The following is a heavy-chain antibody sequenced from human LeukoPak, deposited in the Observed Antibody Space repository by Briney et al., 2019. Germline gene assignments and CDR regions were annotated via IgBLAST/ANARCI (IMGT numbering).Heavy chain of an antibody. V-gene: IGHV5-51*01. CDR2: IYPGDSDT. Sequence: PGESLKISCKGSGYSFTSYWIGWVRQMPGKGLEWMGIIYPGDSDTRYSPSFQGQVTISANKSISTAYLQWSSLKASDTAMYYCARQGLGKFIPYSSGWREDYWGQGTLVTVSS. CDR3: ARQGLGKFIPYSSGWREDY. CDR1: GYSFTSYW. D-gene: IGHD6-19*01. J-gene: IGHJ4*02.